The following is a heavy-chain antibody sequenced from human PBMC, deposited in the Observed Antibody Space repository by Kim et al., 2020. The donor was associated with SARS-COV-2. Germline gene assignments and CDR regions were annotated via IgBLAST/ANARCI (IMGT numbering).Heavy chain of an antibody. Sequence: SVKVSCKASGGTFSSYAISWVRQAPGQGLEWMGGIIPIFGTANYAQKFQGRVTITADESTSTAYMELSSLRSEDTAVYYCASSPLAYCGGDCFGGAFDIWGQGTMVTVSS. D-gene: IGHD2-21*02. J-gene: IGHJ3*02. CDR3: ASSPLAYCGGDCFGGAFDI. V-gene: IGHV1-69*13. CDR1: GGTFSSYA. CDR2: IIPIFGTA.